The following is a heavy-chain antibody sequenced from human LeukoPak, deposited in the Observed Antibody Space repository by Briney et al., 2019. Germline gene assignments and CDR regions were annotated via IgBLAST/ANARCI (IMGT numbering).Heavy chain of an antibody. CDR3: ARDASLQTGAFDV. V-gene: IGHV4-4*02. Sequence: SGTLSLTCAVSGGSISRSDWWSWVRQSPGKGLGWIGEIFHSGSTKYNPSLKSRVTISVDKSKNQFSLNLTSVTAADTAMYYCARDASLQTGAFDVWGQGTMVTVSS. CDR2: IFHSGST. J-gene: IGHJ3*01. D-gene: IGHD5-24*01. CDR1: GGSISRSDW.